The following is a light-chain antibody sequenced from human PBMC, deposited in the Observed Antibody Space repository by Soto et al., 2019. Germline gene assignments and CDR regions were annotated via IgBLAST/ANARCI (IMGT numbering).Light chain of an antibody. CDR2: RAS. J-gene: IGKJ1*01. V-gene: IGKV1-5*03. CDR3: QQYDTYPTT. CDR1: QGISDW. Sequence: DIQMTQSPSTLSASVGDRVTIACRASQGISDWLAWYQQKPGQAPMFLIYRASNLANGVPSRFSGSGSGTEFTLTISSLQPEDFATYYCQQYDTYPTTFGQGTKVEIK.